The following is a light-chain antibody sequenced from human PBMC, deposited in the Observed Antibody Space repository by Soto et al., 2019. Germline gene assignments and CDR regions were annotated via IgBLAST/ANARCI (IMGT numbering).Light chain of an antibody. CDR1: QSVNSIY. CDR3: QQYASSPYT. Sequence: EIVLTQSPGTLSLSLGERATFSCRASQSVNSIYLAWYQQKPGQPPRLLIYGASSRETGIPDTFSGSGSVTDFTLTISTLEPEDFAVYYCQQYASSPYTFGQVTKLEI. CDR2: GAS. V-gene: IGKV3-20*01. J-gene: IGKJ2*01.